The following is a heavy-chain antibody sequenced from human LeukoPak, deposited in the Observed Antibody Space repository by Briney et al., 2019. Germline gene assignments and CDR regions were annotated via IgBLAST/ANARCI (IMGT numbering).Heavy chain of an antibody. D-gene: IGHD3-10*01. CDR1: GFTFSSYA. V-gene: IGHV3-23*01. CDR3: AKYGSGNFFDY. J-gene: IGHJ4*02. CDR2: ISGGGTGT. Sequence: PRGSLRLSCAASGFTFSSYAMSWVRQAPGKGLEWVSGISGGGTGTYYADSVKGRFTISRDNSKSTLYLQMNSLRAGDTALYYCAKYGSGNFFDYWGQGTLVTVSS.